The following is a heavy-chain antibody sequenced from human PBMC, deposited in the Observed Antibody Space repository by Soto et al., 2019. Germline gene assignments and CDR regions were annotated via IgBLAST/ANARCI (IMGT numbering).Heavy chain of an antibody. CDR2: IKQDGSEK. Sequence: GGSLRLSCAASGFTFSSYWMSWVRQAPGKGLEWVANIKQDGSEKYYVDSVKGRFTISRENAKNSLYLQMNSLRAEDTAVYYCARDATKGGILTGYYGPWGQGTLVTVSS. V-gene: IGHV3-7*01. J-gene: IGHJ5*02. CDR3: ARDATKGGILTGYYGP. CDR1: GFTFSSYW. D-gene: IGHD3-9*01.